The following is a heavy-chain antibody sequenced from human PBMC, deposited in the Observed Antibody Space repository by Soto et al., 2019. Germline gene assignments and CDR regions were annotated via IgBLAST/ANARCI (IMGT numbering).Heavy chain of an antibody. CDR3: AKGSSITVYGVDIRFDY. Sequence: GGSLRLSCKASGFSFSDYAMTWVRQAPGKGLEWVSVISGSGDNTFYAASVKGRFAISRDNSKNVLYLQMNSLSADDAAVYFCAKGSSITVYGVDIRFDYWGPGPRVTFSS. D-gene: IGHD3-3*01. CDR2: ISGSGDNT. J-gene: IGHJ4*01. V-gene: IGHV3-23*01. CDR1: GFSFSDYA.